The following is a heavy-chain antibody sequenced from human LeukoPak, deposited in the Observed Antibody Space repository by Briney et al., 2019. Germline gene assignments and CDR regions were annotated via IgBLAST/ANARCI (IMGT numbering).Heavy chain of an antibody. CDR2: ISGSGGST. CDR1: GFTFSSYA. V-gene: IGHV3-23*01. Sequence: QPGGSLRLSCAASGFTFSSYAMSWVRQAPGKGLEWVSAISGSGGSTYYADSVKGRFTISRDNSKNTLYLQMNSLRAEDTAVYYCAKGVQIGFRGHRYYMDVWGKGTTVTISS. J-gene: IGHJ6*03. D-gene: IGHD6-6*01. CDR3: AKGVQIGFRGHRYYMDV.